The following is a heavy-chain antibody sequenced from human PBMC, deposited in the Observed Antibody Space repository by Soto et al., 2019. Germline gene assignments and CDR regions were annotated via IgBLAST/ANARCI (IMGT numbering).Heavy chain of an antibody. V-gene: IGHV3-21*01. CDR2: ISSSSSYI. CDR3: ARDSVCSGGSCYPYYFDY. J-gene: IGHJ4*02. Sequence: PGGSLRLSCAASGFTFSSHSMNWVRQAPGKGLEWVSSISSSSSYIYYADSVKGRFTISRDNAKNSLYLQMNSLRAEDTAVYYCARDSVCSGGSCYPYYFDYWGQGTLVTVSS. D-gene: IGHD2-15*01. CDR1: GFTFSSHS.